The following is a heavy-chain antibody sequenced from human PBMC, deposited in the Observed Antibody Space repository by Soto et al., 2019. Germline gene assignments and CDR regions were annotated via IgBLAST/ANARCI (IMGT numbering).Heavy chain of an antibody. Sequence: SETLSLTCAVYGGSFSDYYWSWIRQPPGKGLEWIGEINHSGSTNYNPSLKSRVTVSVDTSKNQFSLKLSSMTGADTAVYYCARLLGYYYGMDVWGQGTTVP. CDR3: ARLLGYYYGMDV. CDR1: GGSFSDYY. D-gene: IGHD3-10*01. V-gene: IGHV4-34*01. J-gene: IGHJ6*02. CDR2: INHSGST.